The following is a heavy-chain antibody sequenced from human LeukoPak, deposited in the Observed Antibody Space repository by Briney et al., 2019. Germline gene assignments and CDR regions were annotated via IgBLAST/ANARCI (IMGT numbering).Heavy chain of an antibody. CDR1: GYSISRGYY. J-gene: IGHJ4*02. Sequence: PSETLSLTCTVSGYSISRGYYWGWIRQPPGKGLEWIGSIYHSGSTYYNPSLKSRATISVDTSKNQFSLKLSSVTAADTAVYYCARVHSIAVADYFDYWGQGTLVTVSS. D-gene: IGHD6-19*01. CDR2: IYHSGST. V-gene: IGHV4-38-2*02. CDR3: ARVHSIAVADYFDY.